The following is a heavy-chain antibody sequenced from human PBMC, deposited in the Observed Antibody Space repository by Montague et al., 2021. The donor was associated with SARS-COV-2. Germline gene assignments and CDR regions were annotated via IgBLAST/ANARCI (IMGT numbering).Heavy chain of an antibody. CDR2: INHSGTT. V-gene: IGHV4-34*01. CDR3: ARWDPQTLTLIGLRGKSASDY. Sequence: SETLSLTCAVYGGSFSGYYWTWIRQSPGKGLEWIAEINHSGTTNYNFNPSLRSRVTISVGTSKSQFSLKLSPVTAADTGVYYCARWDPQTLTLIGLRGKSASDYWGQGTLVTVSS. J-gene: IGHJ4*02. CDR1: GGSFSGYY. D-gene: IGHD4-23*01.